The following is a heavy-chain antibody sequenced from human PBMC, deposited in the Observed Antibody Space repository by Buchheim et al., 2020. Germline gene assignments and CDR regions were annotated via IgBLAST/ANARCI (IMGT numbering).Heavy chain of an antibody. CDR1: GVTFSRYW. D-gene: IGHD6-19*01. CDR2: LNQDGSEK. J-gene: IGHJ4*01. Sequence: EVLLVESGGGLVQPGGSLRLSCAASGVTFSRYWMTWVRQAPGKGLEWMAVLNQDGSEKYYVDSVKGRVTISGDNAKPSVFLQMHSLRVEDTAVYYCAITVDGTGSPIDYWGHGTL. V-gene: IGHV3-7*01. CDR3: AITVDGTGSPIDY.